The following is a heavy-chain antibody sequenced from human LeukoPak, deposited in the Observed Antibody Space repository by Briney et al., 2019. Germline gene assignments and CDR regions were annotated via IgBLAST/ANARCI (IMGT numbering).Heavy chain of an antibody. J-gene: IGHJ4*02. CDR2: IYYSGST. CDR1: GGSISSGDYC. Sequence: PSETLSLTCTVSGGSISSGDYCWRWIRQPPGKGLEWIGYIYYSGSTYYNPSLKSRVTISVDTSKNQFSLKLSSVTAADTAVYYCASDLLNQGNHLDYWGQGTLVTVS. D-gene: IGHD4-23*01. V-gene: IGHV4-30-4*01. CDR3: ASDLLNQGNHLDY.